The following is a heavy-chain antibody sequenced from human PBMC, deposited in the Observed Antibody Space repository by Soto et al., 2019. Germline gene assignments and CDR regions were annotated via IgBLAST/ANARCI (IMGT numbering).Heavy chain of an antibody. CDR1: GFTSSSYA. CDR2: ISYDGSNK. Sequence: GGSLRLSCAASGFTSSSYAMHWVRQAPGKGLEWVAVISYDGSNKYYADSVKGRFTISRDNSKNTLYLQMNSLRAEDTAVYYCARDRITTVTPHVFDYWGQGTLVTVSS. D-gene: IGHD4-17*01. J-gene: IGHJ4*02. V-gene: IGHV3-30-3*01. CDR3: ARDRITTVTPHVFDY.